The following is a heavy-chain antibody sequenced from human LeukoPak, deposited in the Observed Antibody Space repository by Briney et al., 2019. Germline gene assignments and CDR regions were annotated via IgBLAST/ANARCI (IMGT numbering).Heavy chain of an antibody. J-gene: IGHJ4*02. V-gene: IGHV1-2*02. CDR2: INPNSGGT. D-gene: IGHD1-26*01. Sequence: ASVKVSCKASGYTFTGYYMHWVRQAPGQGLEWMGWINPNSGGTNYAQKFQGRVTMTRDTSISTAYMELSRLRSDDTAVYYCARDRRREPSRYYFDYWGQGTLVTVSS. CDR1: GYTFTGYY. CDR3: ARDRRREPSRYYFDY.